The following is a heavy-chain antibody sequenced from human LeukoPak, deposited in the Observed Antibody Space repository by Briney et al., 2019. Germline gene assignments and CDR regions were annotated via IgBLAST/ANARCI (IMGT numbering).Heavy chain of an antibody. CDR3: ARGYSSSWFDP. J-gene: IGHJ5*02. CDR2: INHSGST. CDR1: GGSFSGYY. D-gene: IGHD6-13*01. Sequence: SETLSLTCAVYGGSFSGYYWSWIRQPPGKGLEWIGEINHSGSTNYNPSLKSRVTISVDTSKNQFSLKLSSVTAADTAVYYCARGYSSSWFDPWGQGTLVTVSS. V-gene: IGHV4-34*01.